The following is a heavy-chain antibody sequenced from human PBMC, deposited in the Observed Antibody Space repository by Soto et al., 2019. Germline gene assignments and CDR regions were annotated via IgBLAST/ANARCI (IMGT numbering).Heavy chain of an antibody. Sequence: SETLSLTGTVSGGSISSYYWSWIRQPPGKGLEWIGYIYYSGSTNYNPSLKSRVTISVDTSKNQFSLKLSSVTAADTAVYYCARDGASEKYYKWYFDLWGRGTLVTVFS. V-gene: IGHV4-59*01. CDR1: GGSISSYY. J-gene: IGHJ2*01. CDR2: IYYSGST. CDR3: ARDGASEKYYKWYFDL. D-gene: IGHD1-26*01.